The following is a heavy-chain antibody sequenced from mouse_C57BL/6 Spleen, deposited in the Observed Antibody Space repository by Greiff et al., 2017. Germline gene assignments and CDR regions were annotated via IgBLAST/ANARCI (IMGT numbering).Heavy chain of an antibody. J-gene: IGHJ3*01. D-gene: IGHD3-2*02. CDR1: GYTFTSYW. Sequence: VQLQQPGAELVKPGASVKVSCKASGYTFTSYWMHWVKQRPGQGLEWIGRIHPSDSDTNYNQKFEGKATLTVDKSSSTAYMQLSSLTSEDSAVYYCARSSAGYVAGFAYWGQGTLVTVSA. V-gene: IGHV1-74*01. CDR3: ARSSAGYVAGFAY. CDR2: IHPSDSDT.